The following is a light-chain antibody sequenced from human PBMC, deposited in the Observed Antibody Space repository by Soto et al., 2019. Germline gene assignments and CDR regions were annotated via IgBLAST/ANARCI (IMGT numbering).Light chain of an antibody. CDR3: QQYDSSPWT. V-gene: IGKV3-20*01. CDR1: QSVSRSY. CDR2: GAS. J-gene: IGKJ1*01. Sequence: EIVLTQSPGTLSLSPGERATLSCRASQSVSRSYLAWYQQKLGQAPRLLIYGASSRATGIPDRFSGSGSGPDFTLTISRLEPVDFAVYYCQQYDSSPWTFGQGTKVEIK.